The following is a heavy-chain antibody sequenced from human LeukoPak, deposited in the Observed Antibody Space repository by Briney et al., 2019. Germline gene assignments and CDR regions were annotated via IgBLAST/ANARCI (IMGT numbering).Heavy chain of an antibody. Sequence: ASVKVSCKACGYTFTGYYMHWVRQAPGQGLEWMGWINPNSGGTNYAQKFQGRVTMTRDTSISTAYMELSRLRSDDTAVYYCARVTLGATPLDYWGQGTLVTVSS. D-gene: IGHD3-16*01. V-gene: IGHV1-2*02. CDR3: ARVTLGATPLDY. J-gene: IGHJ4*02. CDR2: INPNSGGT. CDR1: GYTFTGYY.